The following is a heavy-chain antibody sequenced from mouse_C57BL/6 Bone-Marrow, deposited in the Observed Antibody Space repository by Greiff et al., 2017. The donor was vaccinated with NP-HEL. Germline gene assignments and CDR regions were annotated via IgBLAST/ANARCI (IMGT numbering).Heavy chain of an antibody. V-gene: IGHV1-39*01. D-gene: IGHD2-3*01. CDR3: ARNQGWLLPFAY. Sequence: VQLQQSGPELVKPGASVKISCKASGYSFTDYNMNWVKQSNGKSLEWIGVINPNYGTTSYNQKFKGKATLTADKSSSTAYMQLSSLTSEDSAVYFCARNQGWLLPFAYWGQGTLVTVSA. J-gene: IGHJ3*01. CDR2: INPNYGTT. CDR1: GYSFTDYN.